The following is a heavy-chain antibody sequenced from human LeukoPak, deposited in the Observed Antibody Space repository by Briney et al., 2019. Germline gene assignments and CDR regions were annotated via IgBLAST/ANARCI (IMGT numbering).Heavy chain of an antibody. CDR1: GFTFSSYS. CDR2: ISSSSSTI. CDR3: AKVGSDFWSGWFDY. J-gene: IGHJ4*02. Sequence: GGSLRLSCAASGFTFSSYSMNWVRQAPGKGLEWVSYISSSSSTIYYADSVKGRFTISRDNAKNSLYLQMNSLRAEDTAVYYCAKVGSDFWSGWFDYWGQGTLVTVSS. D-gene: IGHD3-3*01. V-gene: IGHV3-48*04.